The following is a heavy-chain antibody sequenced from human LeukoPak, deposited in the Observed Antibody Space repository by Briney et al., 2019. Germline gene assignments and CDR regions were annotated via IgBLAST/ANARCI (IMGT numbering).Heavy chain of an antibody. D-gene: IGHD3-3*01. Sequence: GGPLRLSCAASGFSFSSYSMHWVRQAPGKGLESVSAISRKGDTTYYADSVKGRFTISRDNSKNTLYLLLGSLRSEDMAVYYCARDRFPTDYYYMDVWGEGTTVAVSS. J-gene: IGHJ6*03. V-gene: IGHV3-64*02. CDR1: GFSFSSYS. CDR2: ISRKGDTT. CDR3: ARDRFPTDYYYMDV.